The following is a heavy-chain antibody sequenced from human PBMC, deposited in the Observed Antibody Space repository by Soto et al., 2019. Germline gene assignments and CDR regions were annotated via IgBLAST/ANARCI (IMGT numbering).Heavy chain of an antibody. CDR2: IDPSDSYT. CDR3: ARQAYCGGDCYSPFDY. J-gene: IGHJ4*02. D-gene: IGHD2-21*02. Sequence: PGESLKISCKGSGYSFTSYWISWVRQMPGKGLEWMGRIDPSDSYTNYSPSFQGHVTISADKSISTAYLQWSSLKASDTAMYYCARQAYCGGDCYSPFDYWAQGTLVPVS. CDR1: GYSFTSYW. V-gene: IGHV5-10-1*01.